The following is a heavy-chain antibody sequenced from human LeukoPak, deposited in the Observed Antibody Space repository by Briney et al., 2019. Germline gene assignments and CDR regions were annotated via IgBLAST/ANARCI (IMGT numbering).Heavy chain of an antibody. CDR2: INHSGST. Sequence: SETLSLTCAVYGGSFSGYYWSWIRQPPGKGLEWIGEINHSGSTNYNPSLKSRVTISVDTSKNQFSLKLSSVTAGDTAVYYCATSKTGYYGSGSGILAFDIWGQGTMVTVSS. CDR3: ATSKTGYYGSGSGILAFDI. CDR1: GGSFSGYY. D-gene: IGHD3-10*01. V-gene: IGHV4-34*01. J-gene: IGHJ3*02.